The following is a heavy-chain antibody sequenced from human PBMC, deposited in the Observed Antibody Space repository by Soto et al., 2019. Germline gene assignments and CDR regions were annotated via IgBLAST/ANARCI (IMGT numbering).Heavy chain of an antibody. CDR3: ARRYLDSSWSAFDY. J-gene: IGHJ4*02. V-gene: IGHV3-7*05. CDR1: GFTFSTYW. D-gene: IGHD6-13*01. CDR2: IKQDGSEK. Sequence: EVQLVESGGGLVQPGGSLRLSCVASGFTFSTYWMSWVRQAPGKGLEWVANIKQDGSEKYYVDSVKGRFTISRDNAKNSLYLQMNSLRAEDTAVYYCARRYLDSSWSAFDYWGQGTLVTVSS.